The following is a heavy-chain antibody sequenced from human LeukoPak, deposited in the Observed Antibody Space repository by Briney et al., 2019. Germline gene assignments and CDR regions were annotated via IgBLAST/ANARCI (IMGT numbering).Heavy chain of an antibody. Sequence: GGSLRLSCTASGFTFGDYAMSWFRQAPGKGLEWVGFIRSKAYGGTTEYAASVKGRFTISRDDSKSIAYLQMNSLRAEDTAVYYCAKPYVPRDGYNIGALDYWGQGTLVTVSS. CDR3: AKPYVPRDGYNIGALDY. J-gene: IGHJ4*02. CDR2: IRSKAYGGTT. D-gene: IGHD5-24*01. CDR1: GFTFGDYA. V-gene: IGHV3-49*03.